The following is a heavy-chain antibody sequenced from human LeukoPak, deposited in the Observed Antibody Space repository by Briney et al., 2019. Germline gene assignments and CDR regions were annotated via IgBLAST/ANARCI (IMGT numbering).Heavy chain of an antibody. CDR2: ISGGSSYI. J-gene: IGHJ4*02. D-gene: IGHD1-26*01. CDR3: ARVIGGATPYYFDY. V-gene: IGHV3-21*01. Sequence: GGSLRLSCAVSGLTFNNYAMSWVRQAPGKGLEWVSSISGGSSYIYYADSVKGRFTISRDNAKNSLYLQMNSLRAEDTAVYYCARVIGGATPYYFDYWGQGTLVTVSS. CDR1: GLTFNNYA.